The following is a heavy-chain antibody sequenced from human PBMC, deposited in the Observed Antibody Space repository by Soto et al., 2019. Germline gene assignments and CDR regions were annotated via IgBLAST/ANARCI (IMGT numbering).Heavy chain of an antibody. J-gene: IGHJ4*02. CDR2: IYYSGST. CDR3: ARSPSGYYGSGSDD. Sequence: QVQLQESGPGLVKPSETLSLTCTVSGGSISSYYWSWIRQPPGKGLEWIGYIYYSGSTNYNTSPKSRVTISVDTSKNQFSLELSSVTAADTAVYYCARSPSGYYGSGSDDWGQGTLVTVSS. CDR1: GGSISSYY. V-gene: IGHV4-59*01. D-gene: IGHD3-10*01.